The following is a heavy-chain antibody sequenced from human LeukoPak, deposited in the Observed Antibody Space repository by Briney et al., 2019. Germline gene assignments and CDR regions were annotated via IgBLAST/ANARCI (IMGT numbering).Heavy chain of an antibody. V-gene: IGHV4-31*03. D-gene: IGHD1-26*01. CDR3: ARVGWELQDAFGI. CDR1: GGSISSGGYY. J-gene: IGHJ3*02. Sequence: PSETLSLTCTVSGGSISSGGYYWSWIRQHPGKGLEWIGYIYYSGSTYYNPSLKSRVTISVDTSKIQFSLKLSSVTAADTAVYCCARVGWELQDAFGIWGQGKMGTGSS. CDR2: IYYSGST.